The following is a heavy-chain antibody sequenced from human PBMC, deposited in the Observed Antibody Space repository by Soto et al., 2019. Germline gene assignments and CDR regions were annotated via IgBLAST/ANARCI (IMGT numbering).Heavy chain of an antibody. J-gene: IGHJ3*01. CDR1: GFTFSYYW. Sequence: EVQLVESGGGLVRPGGSLRLSWAASGFTFSYYWMHWVRQAPGKRLVWVSRIHSDGSSTTYADFVKGRFIISRDNARNTVDLQMNSVRVEDTAVYYCARGDRGAFDLWGQGTVVTVSS. CDR3: ARGDRGAFDL. D-gene: IGHD1-26*01. V-gene: IGHV3-74*01. CDR2: IHSDGSST.